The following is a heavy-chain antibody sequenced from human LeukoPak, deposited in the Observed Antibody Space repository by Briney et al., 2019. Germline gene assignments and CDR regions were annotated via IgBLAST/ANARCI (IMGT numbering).Heavy chain of an antibody. CDR3: AKDFGYRDFDY. Sequence: GGSLRLSCAASGFTFSSHAMSWVRQAPGKGLEWVSAISAGGGSTYYADSVKGRFTISRDNSKNTLYLQVNSLRAEDTAVYYCAKDFGYRDFDYWGQGTLVTVSS. D-gene: IGHD6-13*01. CDR2: ISAGGGST. J-gene: IGHJ4*02. CDR1: GFTFSSHA. V-gene: IGHV3-23*01.